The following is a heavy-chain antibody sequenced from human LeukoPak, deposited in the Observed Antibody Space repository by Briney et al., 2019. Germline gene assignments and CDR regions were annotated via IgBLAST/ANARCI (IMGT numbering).Heavy chain of an antibody. V-gene: IGHV3-9*01. J-gene: IGHJ4*02. D-gene: IGHD2-21*01. CDR3: AKGLSISAVMVVPLDY. CDR1: GFSFHDYA. CDR2: ISWNSGVV. Sequence: PGGSLRLSCAASGFSFHDYAIHWVRQAPGKGLEWVSGISWNSGVVGYADSVKGRFTISRDNAKNSLYLQMNSLRAEDTALYYCAKGLSISAVMVVPLDYWGQGTLATVSS.